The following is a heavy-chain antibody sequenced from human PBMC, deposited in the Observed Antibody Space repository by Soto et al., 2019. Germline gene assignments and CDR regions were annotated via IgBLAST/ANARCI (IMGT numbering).Heavy chain of an antibody. CDR1: GGSISSGGYS. CDR3: ASLHGGNGWYFDL. J-gene: IGHJ2*01. D-gene: IGHD2-15*01. V-gene: IGHV4-30-2*01. CDR2: IYHSGST. Sequence: LSLTCAVSGGSISSGGYSWSWIRQPPGKGLEWIGYIYHSGSTYYNPSLKSRVTISVDRSKNQFSLKLSSVTAADTAVYYCASLHGGNGWYFDLWGRGTLVTVSS.